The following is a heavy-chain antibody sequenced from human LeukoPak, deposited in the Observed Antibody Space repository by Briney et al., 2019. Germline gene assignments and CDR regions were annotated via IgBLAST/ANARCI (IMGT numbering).Heavy chain of an antibody. Sequence: PSETLSLTCTVSGGSISSYYWSWIRQPAGKGLEWIGRIYTSGSTNYDPSLKSRVTMSVDTSKNQFSLKLSSVTAADTAVYYCARNGVSGWYLEWFDPWGQGTLVTVSS. CDR1: GGSISSYY. V-gene: IGHV4-4*07. D-gene: IGHD6-19*01. J-gene: IGHJ5*02. CDR3: ARNGVSGWYLEWFDP. CDR2: IYTSGST.